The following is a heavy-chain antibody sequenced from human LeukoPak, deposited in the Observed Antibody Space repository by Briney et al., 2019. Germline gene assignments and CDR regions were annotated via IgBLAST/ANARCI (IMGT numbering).Heavy chain of an antibody. CDR2: IYYSGST. CDR1: GGSISSYY. J-gene: IGHJ4*02. CDR3: ARGRRATRFDY. D-gene: IGHD5-12*01. V-gene: IGHV4-59*01. Sequence: PSETLSLTCTVSGGSISSYYWSWIRQPPGKGLEWIGYIYYSGSTNYNPSLKSRVTISVDTSKNQFSLKLSSVTAADTAVYYCARGRRATRFDYWGQETLVTVSS.